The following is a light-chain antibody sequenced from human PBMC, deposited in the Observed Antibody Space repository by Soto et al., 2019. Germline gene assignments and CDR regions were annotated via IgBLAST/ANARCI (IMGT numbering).Light chain of an antibody. Sequence: EVVLTQSPGTLSLSPGERATLSCRASQSISSNYLAWYQQKPGQAPRLLIHGASSRATGIPDRFSGSGSGTDFTLTISRLEPEDFAVYYCQQYVRSLWTFGQGTKVDI. CDR3: QQYVRSLWT. J-gene: IGKJ1*01. CDR2: GAS. V-gene: IGKV3-20*01. CDR1: QSISSNY.